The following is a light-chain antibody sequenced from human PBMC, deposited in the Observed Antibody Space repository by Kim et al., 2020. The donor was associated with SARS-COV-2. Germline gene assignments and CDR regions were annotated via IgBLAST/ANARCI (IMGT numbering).Light chain of an antibody. Sequence: EIVMTQSPATLSVSPGERATLSCRASQSIINNLAWYQQKPGQAPRLLIYGTSSRATGIPDRFSGSGSGTDFTLTISRLEPEDFALYFCQQYGNSPYTFGQGTKLEI. J-gene: IGKJ2*01. CDR1: QSIINN. V-gene: IGKV3-20*01. CDR2: GTS. CDR3: QQYGNSPYT.